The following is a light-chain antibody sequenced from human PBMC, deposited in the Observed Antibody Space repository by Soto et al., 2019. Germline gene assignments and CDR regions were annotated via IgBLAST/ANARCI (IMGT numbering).Light chain of an antibody. V-gene: IGLV2-23*01. J-gene: IGLJ2*01. CDR1: SSDVGSYNL. Sequence: QSALTQPASVSGSARQSITISCTGTSSDVGSYNLVSWYQQHPGKAPKRMIYEGSKRPSGVSNRFSGSKSGNTASLTISGLQAEDEADYYCCSYAGSVVFGGGTKLTVL. CDR2: EGS. CDR3: CSYAGSVV.